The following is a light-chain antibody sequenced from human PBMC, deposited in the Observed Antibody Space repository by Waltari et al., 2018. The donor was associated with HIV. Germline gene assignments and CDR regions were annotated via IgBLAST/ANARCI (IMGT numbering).Light chain of an antibody. CDR2: DVS. CDR3: TSYINNGALV. J-gene: IGLJ2*01. CDR1: SSDVGAYNS. V-gene: IGLV2-14*03. Sequence: QSALTQPASVSGSPGQSITISCTGTSSDVGAYNSGSWYQHHPGKAPKLVIFDVSERPTGISNRFSGSKSGNTASLTISGLQAEDEADFYCTSYINNGALVFGGGTKLTVL.